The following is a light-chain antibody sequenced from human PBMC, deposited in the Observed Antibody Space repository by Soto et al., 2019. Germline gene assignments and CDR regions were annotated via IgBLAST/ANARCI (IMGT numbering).Light chain of an antibody. CDR1: QGISSW. Sequence: IQITQSPSAGSASVGHRVTSTCRASQGISSWLAWYQQKPGKAPKLLIYAASSLQSGVPSRFSGSGSGTDFTLTISSLQPEDFATYFCQQADSFPITFGQGTRLEIK. V-gene: IGKV1D-12*01. CDR3: QQADSFPIT. CDR2: AAS. J-gene: IGKJ5*01.